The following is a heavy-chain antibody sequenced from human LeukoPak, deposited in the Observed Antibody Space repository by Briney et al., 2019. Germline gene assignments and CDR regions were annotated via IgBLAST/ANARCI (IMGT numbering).Heavy chain of an antibody. D-gene: IGHD3-16*01. V-gene: IGHV3-33*01. J-gene: IGHJ4*02. Sequence: ARTLSLSCAASGVSFSNYGMHSFRQAPPKRLQRGVVKWYVGSNKYYADSLKGRFTIYRDNAKNPLYVQMSSLRAEDTAVYYCARSNNGGWGYCDYWGQGSLVTDSS. CDR3: ARSNNGGWGYCDY. CDR1: GVSFSNYG. CDR2: KWYVGSNK.